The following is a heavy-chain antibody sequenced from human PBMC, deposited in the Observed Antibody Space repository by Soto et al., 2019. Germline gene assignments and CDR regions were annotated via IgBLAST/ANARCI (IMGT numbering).Heavy chain of an antibody. V-gene: IGHV1-18*01. D-gene: IGHD2-2*01. Sequence: GASVKVSCKASGYTFTSYGISWVRQAPGQGLEWMVWISAYNGNTNYAQKLQGRVTMTTDTSTSTAYMELRSLRSDDTAVYYCAREGYCISTSCRHYDYYGMDVWGQGTTVTVSS. CDR2: ISAYNGNT. J-gene: IGHJ6*02. CDR3: AREGYCISTSCRHYDYYGMDV. CDR1: GYTFTSYG.